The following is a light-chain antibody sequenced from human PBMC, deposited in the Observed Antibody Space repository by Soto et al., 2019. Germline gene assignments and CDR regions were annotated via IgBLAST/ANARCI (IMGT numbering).Light chain of an antibody. CDR1: SSNIGAGYD. J-gene: IGLJ2*01. Sequence: QSVLTQPPSVSGAPGQRVTISCTGSSSNIGAGYDVHWYQQLPGTAPKLLIYGNSNRPSGVSDRFSGSKSGTSASLAITGLEAEAEADDYCQSYDSGLSGSNVVFGGGTKLTVL. CDR3: QSYDSGLSGSNVV. CDR2: GNS. V-gene: IGLV1-40*01.